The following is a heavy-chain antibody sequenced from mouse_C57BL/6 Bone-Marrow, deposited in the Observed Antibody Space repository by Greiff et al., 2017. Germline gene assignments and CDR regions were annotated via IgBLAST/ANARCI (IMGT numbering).Heavy chain of an antibody. D-gene: IGHD1-1*01. CDR2: INPNNGGT. CDR1: GYTFTDYN. CDR3: ASGGKNYGSSLWYFDV. Sequence: EVMLVESGPELVKPGASVKMSCKASGYTFTDYNMHWVKQSHGKSLEWIGYINPNNGGTSYNQKFKGKATLTVNKSSSTAYMELRSLTSEESAVYYCASGGKNYGSSLWYFDVWGTGTTVTVSS. J-gene: IGHJ1*03. V-gene: IGHV1-22*01.